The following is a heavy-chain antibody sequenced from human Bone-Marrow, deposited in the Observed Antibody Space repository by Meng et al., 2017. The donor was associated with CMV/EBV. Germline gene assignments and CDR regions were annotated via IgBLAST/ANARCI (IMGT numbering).Heavy chain of an antibody. CDR2: IYYSGST. J-gene: IGHJ4*02. V-gene: IGHV4-61*01. CDR3: ARDRPVPTVTTTPYFDY. CDR1: GGSVSSGSYY. Sequence: SETLSLTCTVSGGSVSSGSYYWSWIRQPPGKGLEWIGYIYYSGSTNYNPSLKSRVTISVDTSKNQFSLKLSSVTAADTAVYYCARDRPVPTVTTTPYFDYWGQGTLVTVSS. D-gene: IGHD4-17*01.